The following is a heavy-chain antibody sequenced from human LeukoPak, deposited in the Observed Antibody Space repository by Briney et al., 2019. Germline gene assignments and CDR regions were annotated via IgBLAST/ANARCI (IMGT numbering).Heavy chain of an antibody. CDR3: AAGILGFDSGS. V-gene: IGHV3-48*03. CDR1: GFTFSTYE. D-gene: IGHD2/OR15-2a*01. Sequence: TGGSLRFSCAASGFTFSTYEMNWVRQAPGKGLEWVSYIRSSGSTTYYADSVKGRFTISRDNAKSSLFLQVNSLRPEDTAVYYCAAGILGFDSGSWGQGTVTVSS. J-gene: IGHJ4*02. CDR2: IRSSGSTT.